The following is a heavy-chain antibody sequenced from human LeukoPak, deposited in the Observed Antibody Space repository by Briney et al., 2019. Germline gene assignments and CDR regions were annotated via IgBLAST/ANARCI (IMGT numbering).Heavy chain of an antibody. CDR2: ISRSDSPI. D-gene: IGHD2-15*01. Sequence: GGSLRLSCAASGFTFSDYEMNWVRQAPGKGLEWVSYISRSDSPIYYADSVKGRFTISRDNAKNSLYLQMNSLRAEDTALYYCARDAGYCSGGSCPRGAYMDVWGKGTTVTVSS. J-gene: IGHJ6*03. CDR3: ARDAGYCSGGSCPRGAYMDV. CDR1: GFTFSDYE. V-gene: IGHV3-48*03.